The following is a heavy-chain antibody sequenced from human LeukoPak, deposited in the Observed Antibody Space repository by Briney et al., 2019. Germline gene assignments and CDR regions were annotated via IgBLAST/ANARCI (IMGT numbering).Heavy chain of an antibody. D-gene: IGHD5-12*01. CDR1: GFTFSSYS. V-gene: IGHV3-21*01. Sequence: GGSLRLYCSAYGFTFSSYSMNWLRQAPGKGLEWFSSISSSSSYIYYEDPVKGRFTISRDNAKNSLYLQMNSLRAEDTAVYYCARAPSDIVATCLDYWGQGALVTVSS. J-gene: IGHJ4*02. CDR2: ISSSSSYI. CDR3: ARAPSDIVATCLDY.